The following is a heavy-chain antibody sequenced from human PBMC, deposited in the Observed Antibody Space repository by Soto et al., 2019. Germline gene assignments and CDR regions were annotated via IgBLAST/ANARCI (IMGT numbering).Heavy chain of an antibody. Sequence: QVQLVQSGAEVKQPGASVKVSCKASGYTFTSYGISWVRQAPGQGLEWMGWISAYNGNTNYAQKLQGRVTMTTDTSTSTAYMELRSLRSDDTAVYYCARVLRFLEWKPDFDYWGQGTLVTVSS. CDR3: ARVLRFLEWKPDFDY. CDR2: ISAYNGNT. CDR1: GYTFTSYG. D-gene: IGHD3-3*01. J-gene: IGHJ4*02. V-gene: IGHV1-18*01.